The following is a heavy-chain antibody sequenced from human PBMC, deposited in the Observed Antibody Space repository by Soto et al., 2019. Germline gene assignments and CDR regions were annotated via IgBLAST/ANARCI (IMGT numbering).Heavy chain of an antibody. D-gene: IGHD2-21*02. CDR3: ARGGAGGGDSFDY. V-gene: IGHV4-4*02. CDR2: ISHDGST. Sequence: QVQLQESGPGLVKPSGTLSLTCAVSRGSIINSNWWAWVRQPPGKGLEWIGEISHDGSTNYNPSLKSRVTISVDKSKNQFSLKLDSGTAADTAIYYCARGGAGGGDSFDYWGQGTLVTVSS. J-gene: IGHJ4*02. CDR1: RGSIINSNW.